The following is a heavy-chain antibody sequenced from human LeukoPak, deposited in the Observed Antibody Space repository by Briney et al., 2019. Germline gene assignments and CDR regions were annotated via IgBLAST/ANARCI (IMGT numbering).Heavy chain of an antibody. V-gene: IGHV3-7*01. J-gene: IGHJ4*02. D-gene: IGHD3-22*01. CDR3: ARDLPFDYYDSSGYSDY. CDR1: GFTFSSYG. CDR2: IKQDGSEK. Sequence: GGSLRLSCAASGFTFSSYGMHWVRQAPGKGLEWVANIKQDGSEKYYVDSVKGRFTISRDNAKNSLYLQMNSLRAEDTAVYYCARDLPFDYYDSSGYSDYWGQGTLVTVSS.